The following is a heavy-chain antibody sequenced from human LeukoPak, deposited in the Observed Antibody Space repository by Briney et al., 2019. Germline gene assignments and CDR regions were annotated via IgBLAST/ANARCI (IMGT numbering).Heavy chain of an antibody. CDR3: SCSGSYFGPFDY. V-gene: IGHV3-49*04. J-gene: IGHJ4*02. Sequence: GGSLRLSCTASGFTFGYYDMSWVRQAPGKGLEWVGFIRSKAYGGTIEYAASVKGRFTISRDDSKSIAYLQMNSLKTEDAAVYYCSCSGSYFGPFDYWGQGTLVTVSS. CDR1: GFTFGYYD. D-gene: IGHD1-26*01. CDR2: IRSKAYGGTI.